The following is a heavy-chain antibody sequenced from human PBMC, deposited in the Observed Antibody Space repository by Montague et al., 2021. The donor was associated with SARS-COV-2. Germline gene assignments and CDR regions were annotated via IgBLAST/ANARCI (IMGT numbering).Heavy chain of an antibody. V-gene: IGHV6-1*01. CDR1: GDSVSSNIAT. CDR3: ARAYCGGDCYFYWYFDL. Sequence: CAISGDSVSSNIATWNWIRQSPSRGLEWLGRTYYRSKWYNDYAVSVKSGVIINPDTSNNRISLQLNSVTPEDTAVYYCARAYCGGDCYFYWYFDLWGRGTLVTVSS. J-gene: IGHJ2*01. D-gene: IGHD2-21*02. CDR2: TYYRSKWYN.